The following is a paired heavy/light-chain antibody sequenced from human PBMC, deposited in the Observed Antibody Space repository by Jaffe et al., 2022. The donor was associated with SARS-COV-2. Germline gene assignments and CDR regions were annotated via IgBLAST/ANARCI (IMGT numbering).Heavy chain of an antibody. Sequence: QVQLQESGPGLVKPSQTLSLTCTVSGGSISSGAYYWSWIRQHPGKGLEWIGYIYYSGSTYYNPSLKSRVTISADTSNNQFSLKLSSVTAADTAVYYCARDRYTDSGASPFGFDPWGQGTLVTVSS. CDR3: ARDRYTDSGASPFGFDP. CDR1: GGSISSGAYY. V-gene: IGHV4-31*03. CDR2: IYYSGST. J-gene: IGHJ5*02. D-gene: IGHD2-15*01.
Light chain of an antibody. CDR3: AAWDDSLSGLWV. J-gene: IGLJ3*02. CDR1: SSNIGGNS. CDR2: RNN. V-gene: IGLV1-47*01. Sequence: QSVLTQPPSASGTPGQRVTISCSGSSSNIGGNSVYWYQQLPGTAPKLLIYRNNQRPSGVPDRFSGSKSGTSASLAISGLRSEDEADYYCAAWDDSLSGLWVFGAGTKLTVL.